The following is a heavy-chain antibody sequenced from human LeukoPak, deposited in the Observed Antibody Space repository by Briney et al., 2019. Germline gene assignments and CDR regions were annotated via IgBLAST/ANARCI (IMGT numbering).Heavy chain of an antibody. CDR1: GYTFTGYY. J-gene: IGHJ5*02. Sequence: ASVEVSCKASGYTFTGYYMHWVRQAPGQGLEWMGRINPNSGGTNYAQKFQGRVTMTRDTSISTAYMELSRLRSDDTAVYYCAREGEYSGSYLDPWGQGTLVTVSS. CDR2: INPNSGGT. V-gene: IGHV1-2*06. D-gene: IGHD1-26*01. CDR3: AREGEYSGSYLDP.